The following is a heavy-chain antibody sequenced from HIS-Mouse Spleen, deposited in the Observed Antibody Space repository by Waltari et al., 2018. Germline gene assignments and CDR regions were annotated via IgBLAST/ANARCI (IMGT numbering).Heavy chain of an antibody. J-gene: IGHJ2*01. CDR3: ARDTVPHTLYFDL. V-gene: IGHV3-15*01. Sequence: EVQLVESGGGLVKPGGSLRLSCAASGFTFSNAWMSWVRQAPGKGLEWVGRIKSKTDGGTTDYAAPVKGRFTISRDDSKNTLYLQMNSLRAEDTAVYYCARDTVPHTLYFDLWGRGTLVTVSS. CDR2: IKSKTDGGTT. D-gene: IGHD2-21*01. CDR1: GFTFSNAW.